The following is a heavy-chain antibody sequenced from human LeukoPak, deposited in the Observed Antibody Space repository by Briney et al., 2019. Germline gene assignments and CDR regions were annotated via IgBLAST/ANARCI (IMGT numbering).Heavy chain of an antibody. J-gene: IGHJ5*02. CDR1: GYTFTNYD. D-gene: IGHD4-17*01. CDR2: MNPNSGNT. V-gene: IGHV1-8*01. CDR3: ARNPAHTGWFDP. Sequence: ASVKVSXKASGYTFTNYDINWVRQANGQGLEWIGWMNPNSGNTGYAQKFQGRVTMTRDTSQSTAYMELSSLRSEDTAVYYCARNPAHTGWFDPWGQGTLVTVSS.